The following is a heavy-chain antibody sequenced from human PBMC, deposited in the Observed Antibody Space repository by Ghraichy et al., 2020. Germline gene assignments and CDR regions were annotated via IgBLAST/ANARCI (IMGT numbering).Heavy chain of an antibody. Sequence: SETLSLTCTVSGGSISSYYWSWIRQPPGKGLEWIGYIYYSGSTNYNPSLKSRVTISVDTSKNQFSLKLSSVTAADTAVYYCARAGYSSSWDKTKNWFDPWGQGTLVTVSS. D-gene: IGHD6-13*01. CDR1: GGSISSYY. CDR3: ARAGYSSSWDKTKNWFDP. J-gene: IGHJ5*02. CDR2: IYYSGST. V-gene: IGHV4-59*01.